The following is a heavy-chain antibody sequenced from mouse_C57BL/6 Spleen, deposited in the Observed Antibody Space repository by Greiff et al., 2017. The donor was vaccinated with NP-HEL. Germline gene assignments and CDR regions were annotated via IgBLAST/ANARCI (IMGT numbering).Heavy chain of an antibody. J-gene: IGHJ3*01. CDR1: GYTFTSYW. V-gene: IGHV1-69*01. D-gene: IGHD1-1*01. Sequence: QVQLQQPGAELVMPGASVKLSCKASGYTFTSYWMHWVKQRPGQGLEWIGEIDPSDSYTKYNPKFKGKSPLTVDKSSSTAYMKLSSLTSEDSAVYYCAITTVEGSPFAYWGQGTLVTVSA. CDR2: IDPSDSYT. CDR3: AITTVEGSPFAY.